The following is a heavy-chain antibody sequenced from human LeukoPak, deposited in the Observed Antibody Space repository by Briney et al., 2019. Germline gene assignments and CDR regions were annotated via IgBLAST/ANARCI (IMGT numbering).Heavy chain of an antibody. CDR2: INHSGSS. D-gene: IGHD2-2*01. V-gene: IGHV4-34*01. CDR1: GGSFSGYY. Sequence: SETLSLTCAVSGGSFSGYYWSWIRQPPGKGLKWIGEINHSGSSNYNPSLKSRVTISVDTSKNQFSLKLNSMTAADTAVYYCARGREIGYQLPLDYWGQGTLVTVSS. CDR3: ARGREIGYQLPLDY. J-gene: IGHJ4*02.